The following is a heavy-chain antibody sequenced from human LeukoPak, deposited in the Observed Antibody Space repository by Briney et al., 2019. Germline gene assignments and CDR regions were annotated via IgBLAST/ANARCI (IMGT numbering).Heavy chain of an antibody. CDR3: AKDKNAWIQDAFDI. V-gene: IGHV3-9*01. J-gene: IGHJ3*02. D-gene: IGHD5-18*01. CDR1: GFTFDDYA. CDR2: ISWNSGSI. Sequence: GGSLRLSCAASGFTFDDYAMHWVRQAPGKGLEWASGISWNSGSIGYADSVKGRFTISRDNAKNSLYLQMNSLRAEDTALYYCAKDKNAWIQDAFDIWGQGTMVTVSS.